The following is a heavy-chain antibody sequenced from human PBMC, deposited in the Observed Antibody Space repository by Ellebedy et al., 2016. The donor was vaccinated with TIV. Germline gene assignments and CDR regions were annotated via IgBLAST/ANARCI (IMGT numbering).Heavy chain of an antibody. CDR3: ARHLGYADSEIDF. CDR1: GYDFTAYW. CDR2: IYPGDSDT. Sequence: GGSLRLSCKVSGYDFTAYWIGWVRQMPGKGLESMGIIYPGDSDTRYSPSFEGQVTISVDKSVTTAYVEWSSLKASDTAMYYCARHLGYADSEIDFWGQGTLVTVSS. D-gene: IGHD4-17*01. J-gene: IGHJ4*02. V-gene: IGHV5-51*01.